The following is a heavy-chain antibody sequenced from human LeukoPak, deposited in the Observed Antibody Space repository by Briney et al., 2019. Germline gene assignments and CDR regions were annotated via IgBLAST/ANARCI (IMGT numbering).Heavy chain of an antibody. Sequence: GGSLRLSCAASGFTFSSYAMHWVRQAPGKGLEWVAVISYDGSNKYYADSVKGRFTISRDNSKNTLYLQMNSLRAEDTAVYYCARDAGSDFWSGYWAKYYFDYWGQGTLVTVSS. D-gene: IGHD3-3*01. CDR3: ARDAGSDFWSGYWAKYYFDY. J-gene: IGHJ4*02. CDR1: GFTFSSYA. CDR2: ISYDGSNK. V-gene: IGHV3-30-3*01.